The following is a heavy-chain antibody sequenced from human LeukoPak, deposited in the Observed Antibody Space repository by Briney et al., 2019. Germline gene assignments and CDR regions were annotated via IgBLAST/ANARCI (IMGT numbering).Heavy chain of an antibody. CDR2: VNADGGNT. D-gene: IGHD1-26*01. CDR1: GFTLTSNE. Sequence: GGSLRLSCVVSGFTLTSNEMNWVRQAPGKGLEWVSTVNADGGNTYYADSVKGRFTISRDNSKSTLILQMNSLRVEDTALYYCTRRVKYGGTWDHFADWGQGTLGTVSS. V-gene: IGHV3-23*01. CDR3: TRRVKYGGTWDHFAD. J-gene: IGHJ4*02.